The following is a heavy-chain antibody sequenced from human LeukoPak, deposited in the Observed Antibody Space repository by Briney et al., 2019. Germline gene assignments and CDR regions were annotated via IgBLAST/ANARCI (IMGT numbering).Heavy chain of an antibody. J-gene: IGHJ4*02. V-gene: IGHV4-39*07. Sequence: PSETLSLTCTVSGGSISSSSYYWGWIRQPPGKGLEWIGSIYYSGSTNYNPSLKSRVTISVDTSKNQFSLKLSSVTAADTAVYYCARDRSGYYFDYWGQGTLVTVSS. CDR3: ARDRSGYYFDY. CDR2: IYYSGST. D-gene: IGHD3-22*01. CDR1: GGSISSSSYY.